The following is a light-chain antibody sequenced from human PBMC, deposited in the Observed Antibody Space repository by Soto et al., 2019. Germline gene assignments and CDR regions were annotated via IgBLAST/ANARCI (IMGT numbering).Light chain of an antibody. V-gene: IGKV1-5*01. Sequence: IQMTQSPSTLTASVGDRVTITCRASQSLSDWLAWYQQKPGKAPKLLIYDASGLESGVPSRFSGSGSGTEFTLTISSLQPDDFATYYCQQYNSYSLTFGGGTKVDI. CDR2: DAS. CDR1: QSLSDW. CDR3: QQYNSYSLT. J-gene: IGKJ4*01.